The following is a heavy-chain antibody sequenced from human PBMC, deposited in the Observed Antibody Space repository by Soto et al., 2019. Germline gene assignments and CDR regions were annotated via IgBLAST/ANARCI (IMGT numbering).Heavy chain of an antibody. CDR2: LSYDGSND. V-gene: IGHV3-30-3*01. CDR3: ARVYGCNSYYCDH. Sequence: QVQLVESGGGLVQPGRSMRLSCAASGFTFSSYGLHWVRQAPGKVLEWVAALSYDGSNDDNADSVKGRFTISRDNSKNPVYLPMNRLRADDTAVYYCARVYGCNSYYCDHWGQGTLVTVSS. CDR1: GFTFSSYG. J-gene: IGHJ4*02. D-gene: IGHD4-4*01.